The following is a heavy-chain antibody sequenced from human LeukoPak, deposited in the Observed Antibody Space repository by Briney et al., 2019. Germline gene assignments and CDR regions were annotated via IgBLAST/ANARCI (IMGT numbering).Heavy chain of an antibody. CDR2: ISYDGSNK. D-gene: IGHD3-22*01. J-gene: IGHJ3*02. V-gene: IGHV3-30-3*01. CDR3: ARGNLILVVVISNAFDI. CDR1: GFAFSSYA. Sequence: PGGSLRLSCAASGFAFSSYAMHWVRQAPGKGLEWVAVISYDGSNKYYADSVKGRFTISRDNSKNTLYLQMNSLRAEDTAVYYCARGNLILVVVISNAFDIWGQGTMVTVPS.